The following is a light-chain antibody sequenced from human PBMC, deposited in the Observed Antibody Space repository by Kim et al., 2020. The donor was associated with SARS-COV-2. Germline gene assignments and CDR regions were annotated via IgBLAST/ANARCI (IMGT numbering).Light chain of an antibody. CDR2: VGTGGIVG. CDR3: GADHGSGSNFVCV. Sequence: QPVLTRPPSASASLGASVTLTCTLSSGYSNYKVDWYQQRPGKGPRFVMRVGTGGIVGSKGDGIPDRFSVLGSGLDRYLTIKNIQEEDESDYHCGADHGSGSNFVCVFGGGTQLTVL. J-gene: IGLJ3*02. CDR1: SGYSNYK. V-gene: IGLV9-49*01.